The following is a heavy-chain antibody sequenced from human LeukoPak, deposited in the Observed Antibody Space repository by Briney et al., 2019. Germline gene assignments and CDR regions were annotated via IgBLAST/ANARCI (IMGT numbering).Heavy chain of an antibody. J-gene: IGHJ4*02. Sequence: ASVKVSCKASGYTFTSYAMNWVRQAPGQGLEWMGWINTNTGNPTYAQGFTGRFVFSLDTSVSTAYLQISSLKAEDTAVYYCAREYTHPTVLLWLGELFEYPYYFDYWGQGTLVTVSS. CDR2: INTNTGNP. CDR3: AREYTHPTVLLWLGELFEYPYYFDY. D-gene: IGHD3-10*01. CDR1: GYTFTSYA. V-gene: IGHV7-4-1*02.